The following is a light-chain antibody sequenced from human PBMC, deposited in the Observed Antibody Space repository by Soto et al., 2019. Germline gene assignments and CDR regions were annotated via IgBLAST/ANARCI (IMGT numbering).Light chain of an antibody. CDR3: QQYNSWPYT. V-gene: IGKV3-15*01. CDR2: GTS. CDR1: QSVSSN. Sequence: EIVMTQSPATLSVSPGERATLSCRASQSVSSNFAWYQQKPGQAPRLLIYGTSTRAPGLPPRFCGSGSGTEFTLTISSLKSEDFAVYDYQQYNSWPYTFGQGTKLEIK. J-gene: IGKJ2*01.